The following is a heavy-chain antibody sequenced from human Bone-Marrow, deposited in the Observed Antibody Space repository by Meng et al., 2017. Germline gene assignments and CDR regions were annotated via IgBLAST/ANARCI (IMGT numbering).Heavy chain of an antibody. CDR3: ARSSPHGSGSYPAY. CDR2: IGTAGDT. D-gene: IGHD3-10*01. CDR1: GFTFSSYD. V-gene: IGHV3-13*01. Sequence: EVQLVESGGGLVQPGGSLRLSCAASGFTFSSYDMHWVRQATGKGLEWVSAIGTAGDTYYPGSVKGRFTISRENAKNSLYLQMNSLRAGDTAVYYCARSSPHGSGSYPAYWGQGTLVTVSS. J-gene: IGHJ4*02.